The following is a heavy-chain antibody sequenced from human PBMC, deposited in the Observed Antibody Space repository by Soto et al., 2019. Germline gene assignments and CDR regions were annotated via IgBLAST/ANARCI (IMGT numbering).Heavy chain of an antibody. CDR1: GYTFTDYY. J-gene: IGHJ4*02. CDR2: INPNSGGT. V-gene: IGHV1-2*02. CDR3: ARFQSSVAGTLADY. D-gene: IGHD6-19*01. Sequence: QVRLVQSGAEVKKPGASVKVSCKASGYTFTDYYMHWVRQAPGQGLEWMGWINPNSGGTNYAQSFQGRVTMTRDTSISTAYMEGRRLRSDDPAVYYCARFQSSVAGTLADYWGQGTLVTVSS.